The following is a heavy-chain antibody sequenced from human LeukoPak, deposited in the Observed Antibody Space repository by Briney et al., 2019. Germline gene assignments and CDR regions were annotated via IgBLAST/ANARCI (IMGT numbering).Heavy chain of an antibody. CDR2: FDPEDGET. J-gene: IGHJ4*02. V-gene: IGHV1-24*01. CDR3: ARPSQPQSHYYDVDY. CDR1: GYTLTELS. Sequence: GASVKVSCKVSGYTLTELSMHWVRQAPGKGLEWMGGFDPEDGETIYAQKFQGRVTMTRDMSTSTVYMELSSLRSEDTAVYYCARPSQPQSHYYDVDYWGQGTLVTVSS. D-gene: IGHD3-22*01.